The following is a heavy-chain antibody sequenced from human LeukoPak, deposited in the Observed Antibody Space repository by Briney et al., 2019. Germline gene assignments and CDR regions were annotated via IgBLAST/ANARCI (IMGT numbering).Heavy chain of an antibody. V-gene: IGHV1-18*01. CDR2: ISAYNGNT. CDR3: ARVIAAAGTGSPAFDY. CDR1: GYTFTSYG. Sequence: GASVKVSCKASGYTFTSYGISWVRQAPGQGLEWMGWISAYNGNTNYAQKLQGRVTMTTDTSTSTAYMELRSLRSDDTAVYYCARVIAAAGTGSPAFDYWGQRTLVTVSS. D-gene: IGHD6-13*01. J-gene: IGHJ4*02.